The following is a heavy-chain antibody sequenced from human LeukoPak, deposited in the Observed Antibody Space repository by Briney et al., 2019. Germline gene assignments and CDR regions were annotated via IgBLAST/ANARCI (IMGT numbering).Heavy chain of an antibody. J-gene: IGHJ4*02. V-gene: IGHV3-30*04. CDR2: ISYDGSNK. CDR1: GFIFSRFA. CDR3: AKDALQWLVIFNFDY. Sequence: PGGSLRLSCAASGFIFSRFAIHWVRQSPGKGREGVAVISYDGSNKYYTDSVKGRFTIPRDNSKNTLYLQMNSLRAEDTAVYYCAKDALQWLVIFNFDYWGQGTLVTVSS. D-gene: IGHD6-19*01.